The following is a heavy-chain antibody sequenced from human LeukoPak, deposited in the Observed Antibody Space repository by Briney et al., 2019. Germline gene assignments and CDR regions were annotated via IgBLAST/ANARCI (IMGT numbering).Heavy chain of an antibody. CDR3: ARHTLWRFDY. CDR1: GFTFTNYW. V-gene: IGHV3-7*01. Sequence: PGGSLRLSCAAYGFTFTNYWLTWVRQAPGKGLERVANINQDGGTEYYVDSMKGRFTISRDNAKNLVYLQINSLRAEDTAVYFCARHTLWRFDYWGQGALVTVSS. CDR2: INQDGGTE. J-gene: IGHJ4*02. D-gene: IGHD1-1*01.